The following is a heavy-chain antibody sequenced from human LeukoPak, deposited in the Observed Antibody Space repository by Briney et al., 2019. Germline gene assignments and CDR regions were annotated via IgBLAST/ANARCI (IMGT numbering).Heavy chain of an antibody. J-gene: IGHJ5*02. V-gene: IGHV1-2*02. Sequence: ASVKVSCKASGYTFTGHYMHWVRQAPGQGLEFMGWINPKTGGTHYAQNFQGRVTMTRDTSISTAYMELSRLTSDDTAVYYCTRGGRYFMDWFDRWGQGTQVTVSS. CDR3: TRGGRYFMDWFDR. CDR1: GYTFTGHY. CDR2: INPKTGGT. D-gene: IGHD2-21*01.